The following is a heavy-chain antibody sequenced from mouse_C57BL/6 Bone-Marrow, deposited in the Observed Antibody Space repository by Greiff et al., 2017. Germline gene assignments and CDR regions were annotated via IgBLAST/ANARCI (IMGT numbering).Heavy chain of an antibody. V-gene: IGHV1-52*01. CDR2: IDPSDSET. CDR1: GYNFNSYW. CDR3: ARGVYYGAPYYFDN. D-gene: IGHD2-13*01. Sequence: VQLQQSGAELVRPGSSVKLSCKASGYNFNSYWMHWVKQRPIQGLEWIGNIDPSDSETHYNLKFKDKATLTVDKSSSTAYLQLSSLTSEGCAVSDCARGVYYGAPYYFDNWGQGATLTVSS. J-gene: IGHJ2*01.